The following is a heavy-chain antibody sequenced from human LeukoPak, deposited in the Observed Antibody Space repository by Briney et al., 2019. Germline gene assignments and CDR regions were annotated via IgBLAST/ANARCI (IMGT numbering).Heavy chain of an antibody. V-gene: IGHV3-30*03. CDR2: ISYDGSNK. D-gene: IGHD3-10*01. CDR3: ARDRGLLSAFDI. Sequence: GGSLRLSCAASGFTFSSYGMHWVRQAPGKGLEWVAVISYDGSNKYYADSVKGRFTISRDNSKNTLYLQMNSLRAEDTALYYCARDRGLLSAFDIWGQGTMVTVSS. CDR1: GFTFSSYG. J-gene: IGHJ3*02.